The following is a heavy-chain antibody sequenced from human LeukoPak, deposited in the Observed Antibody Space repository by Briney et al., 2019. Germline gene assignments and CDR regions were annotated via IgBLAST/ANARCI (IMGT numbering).Heavy chain of an antibody. CDR3: TRMRLANYFDW. V-gene: IGHV3-7*01. J-gene: IGHJ4*02. CDR2: IKFDGSDQ. CDR1: GFNFPINW. Sequence: GGSLRLSCAASGFNFPINWMSWVRQAPGKGLEWVAAIKFDGSDQYYADSVKGRFTISRDNAENSLSLQMNSLRAEDTAVYFCTRMRLANYFDWWGQGTLVAVSS.